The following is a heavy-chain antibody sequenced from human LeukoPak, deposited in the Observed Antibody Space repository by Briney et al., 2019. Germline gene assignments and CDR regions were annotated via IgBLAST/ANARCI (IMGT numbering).Heavy chain of an antibody. CDR1: GGTFSSYA. CDR3: ARGYCSSTSCYYFDH. D-gene: IGHD2-2*01. CDR2: IIPIFGTA. V-gene: IGHV1-69*13. J-gene: IGHJ4*02. Sequence: ASVKVSCKASGGTFSSYAISWVRQAPGQGLEWMGGIIPIFGTANYAQKFQGRVTITADESTSTAYMELSSLRSEDTAVYYCARGYCSSTSCYYFDHWGQGTLVTVSS.